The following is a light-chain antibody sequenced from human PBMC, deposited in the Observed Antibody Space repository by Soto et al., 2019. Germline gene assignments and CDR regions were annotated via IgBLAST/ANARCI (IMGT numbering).Light chain of an antibody. CDR3: QQYNDWPPWT. Sequence: EIVLTQSPASLSVSPGERATLVCRASESIDSNLAWYQQKPGQPQWLLIYGASARATGIPARFSGSGSGTEFILTISSLQSEDFVVYYCQQYNDWPPWTFGQGTKVEIK. V-gene: IGKV3-15*01. J-gene: IGKJ1*01. CDR2: GAS. CDR1: ESIDSN.